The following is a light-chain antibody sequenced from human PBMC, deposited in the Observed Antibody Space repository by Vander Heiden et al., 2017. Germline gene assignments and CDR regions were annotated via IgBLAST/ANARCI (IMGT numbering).Light chain of an antibody. V-gene: IGKV1-39*01. Sequence: DIHMTQSPSSLSASVGDRVTITCRASQSITSYVNWYQQKPGEAPKLLIYATSNLQSGVPSRFSGSGFGTDFTLTINSLQPEDFSTYYCQQSHSTPRTFGQGTKVEIK. CDR1: QSITSY. CDR2: ATS. CDR3: QQSHSTPRT. J-gene: IGKJ1*01.